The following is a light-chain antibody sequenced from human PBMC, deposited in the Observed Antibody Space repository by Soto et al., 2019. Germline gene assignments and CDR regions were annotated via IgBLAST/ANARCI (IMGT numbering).Light chain of an antibody. V-gene: IGLV3-1*01. CDR1: ILGDKY. CDR2: QDN. Sequence: SSELIQPPSVTVSPGLTASIPFSGDILGDKYVCWYQQKPGQSPLLVIYQDNKRPSGIPERFSASKSGTTATLTTSGTQAMDAADYYWQAWDSSTESDLFGGGTKLTVL. CDR3: QAWDSSTESDL. J-gene: IGLJ2*01.